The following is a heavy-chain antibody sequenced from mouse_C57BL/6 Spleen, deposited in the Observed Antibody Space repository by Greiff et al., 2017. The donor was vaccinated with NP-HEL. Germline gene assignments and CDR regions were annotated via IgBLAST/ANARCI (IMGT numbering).Heavy chain of an antibody. CDR1: GYAFTNYL. Sequence: VQLQESGAELVRPGTSVKVSCKASGYAFTNYLIEWVKQRPGQGLEWIGVINPGSGGTNYNEKFKGKATLTADKSSSTAYMQLSSLTSEDSAVYFGARPFAYWGQGTLVTVSA. V-gene: IGHV1-54*01. CDR2: INPGSGGT. J-gene: IGHJ3*01. CDR3: ARPFAY.